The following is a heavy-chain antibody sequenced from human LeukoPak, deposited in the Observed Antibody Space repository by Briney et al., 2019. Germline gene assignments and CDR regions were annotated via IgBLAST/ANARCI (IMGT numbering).Heavy chain of an antibody. V-gene: IGHV3-30*18. Sequence: GGSLRLSCAASGFTFSSYGMHWVRQAPGKGREWVAVISYDGSNKYYADSVKGRFTISRDNSKNTLYLQMNSLRAEDTAVYYCAKDRIAVIFDYWGQGTLVTVSS. CDR2: ISYDGSNK. J-gene: IGHJ4*02. D-gene: IGHD6-19*01. CDR3: AKDRIAVIFDY. CDR1: GFTFSSYG.